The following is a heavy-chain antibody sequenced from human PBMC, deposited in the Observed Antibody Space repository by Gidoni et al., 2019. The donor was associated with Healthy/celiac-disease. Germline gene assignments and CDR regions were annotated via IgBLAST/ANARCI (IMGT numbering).Heavy chain of an antibody. Sequence: QLQLQESGSGLVKPSQTLSPTCAVSGGSISSGGYSWSWIRQPPGKGLEWIGYIYHSGSTYYNPSLKSRVTISVDRSKNQFSMKLSSVTAADTAVYYCARSRRVITRTTGFDYWGQGTLVTVSS. CDR3: ARSRRVITRTTGFDY. J-gene: IGHJ4*02. CDR1: GGSISSGGYS. V-gene: IGHV4-30-2*01. CDR2: IYHSGST. D-gene: IGHD1-7*01.